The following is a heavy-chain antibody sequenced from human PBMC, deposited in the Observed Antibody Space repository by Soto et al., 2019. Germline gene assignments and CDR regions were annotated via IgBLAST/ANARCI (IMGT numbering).Heavy chain of an antibody. CDR2: IIPIFGTP. J-gene: IGHJ4*02. Sequence: QVQLVQSGAEVKKPGSSVKVSCKASGGTFSSNAISWVRQAPGQGLEWMGGIIPIFGTPTYAQKFQGRVTITADKSTSTAYMELSSLTSEDTSLFYCARADGYNYWPAWYWGQGTLVTVSS. D-gene: IGHD5-12*01. CDR3: ARADGYNYWPAWY. V-gene: IGHV1-69*06. CDR1: GGTFSSNA.